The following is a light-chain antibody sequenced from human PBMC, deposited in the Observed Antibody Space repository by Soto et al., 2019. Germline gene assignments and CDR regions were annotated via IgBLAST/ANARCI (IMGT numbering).Light chain of an antibody. V-gene: IGLV2-8*01. J-gene: IGLJ2*01. Sequence: QSVLTQPPSASXXPGQSVTISCTGTSSDVGGYKYVSWYQHHPGKAPKVVIYEVTKRPSGVPDRFSGSQSGNTASLTVSGLQAEDEADYYCSSYGGTNNVVFGGGTKLTVL. CDR1: SSDVGGYKY. CDR3: SSYGGTNNVV. CDR2: EVT.